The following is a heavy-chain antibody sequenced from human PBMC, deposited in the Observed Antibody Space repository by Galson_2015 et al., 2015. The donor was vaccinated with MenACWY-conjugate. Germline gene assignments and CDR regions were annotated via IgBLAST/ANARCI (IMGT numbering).Heavy chain of an antibody. Sequence: SLRLSCAASGFTVRSNYLSWVRQAPGKGLEWVSVMFNDGTTYYTDSAKGRFTISRDNSKNTLFLQMNSLRAEDTAVYYCATAPYSSAWTTEFDYWGQGTLVTVSS. CDR2: MFNDGTT. V-gene: IGHV3-66*01. CDR1: GFTVRSNY. D-gene: IGHD6-19*01. J-gene: IGHJ4*02. CDR3: ATAPYSSAWTTEFDY.